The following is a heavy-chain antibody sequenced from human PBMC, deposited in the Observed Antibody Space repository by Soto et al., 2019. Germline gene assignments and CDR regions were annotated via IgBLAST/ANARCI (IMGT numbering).Heavy chain of an antibody. D-gene: IGHD6-25*01. Sequence: SETLSLTCTVSGGSISSYYWSWIRQPPGKGLEWIGYIYYSGSTNYNPSLKSRVTISVDTSKNQFSLKLSSVTAADTAVYYCARSYNSDWKTDYWGQGTLVTVSS. CDR1: GGSISSYY. CDR2: IYYSGST. J-gene: IGHJ4*02. V-gene: IGHV4-59*01. CDR3: ARSYNSDWKTDY.